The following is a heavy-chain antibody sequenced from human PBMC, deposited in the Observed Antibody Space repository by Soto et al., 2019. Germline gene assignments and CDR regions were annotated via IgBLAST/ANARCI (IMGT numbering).Heavy chain of an antibody. CDR2: IWYDGSNK. V-gene: IGHV3-33*01. J-gene: IGHJ4*02. CDR1: GFTFSSYG. CDR3: ARDMSSGWSLDY. Sequence: ESGGGVVQPGRSLRLSCAASGFTFSSYGMHWVRQAPGKGLEWVAVIWYDGSNKYYADSVKGRFIISRDNSKNTLYLQMNSLRAEDTAIYYCARDMSSGWSLDYWGQGTVVTVSS. D-gene: IGHD6-19*01.